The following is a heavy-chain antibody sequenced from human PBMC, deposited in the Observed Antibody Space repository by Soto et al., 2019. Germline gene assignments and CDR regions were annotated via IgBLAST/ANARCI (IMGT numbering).Heavy chain of an antibody. Sequence: VQLVESGGGVVQPGRSLRLSCAASGFTFSSYGMHWVRQAPGKGLEWVAVISYDGSNKYYADSVKGRFTISRDNSKNTLYLQMNSLRAEDTAVYYCAKDGAAAGDIDYWGQGTLVTVSS. CDR2: ISYDGSNK. D-gene: IGHD6-13*01. V-gene: IGHV3-30*18. CDR1: GFTFSSYG. J-gene: IGHJ4*02. CDR3: AKDGAAAGDIDY.